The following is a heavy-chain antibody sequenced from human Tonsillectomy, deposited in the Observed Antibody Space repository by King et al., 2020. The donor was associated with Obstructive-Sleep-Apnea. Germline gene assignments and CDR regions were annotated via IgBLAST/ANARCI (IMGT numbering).Heavy chain of an antibody. CDR3: ARGSGYVDY. Sequence: VQLQQWGAGLLKPSETLSLTCAVYGGSFSGYYWSWIRQTPGKGLEWIGEINQSGSTNYNPSLKSRVTMSVDTSKNHFSLKLSSVTAADTAVYYCARGSGYVDYWGQGALGTVSS. CDR1: GGSFSGYY. D-gene: IGHD1-26*01. CDR2: INQSGST. V-gene: IGHV4-34*01. J-gene: IGHJ4*03.